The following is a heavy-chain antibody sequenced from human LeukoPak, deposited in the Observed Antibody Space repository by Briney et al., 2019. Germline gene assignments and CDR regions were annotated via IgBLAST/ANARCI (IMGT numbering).Heavy chain of an antibody. D-gene: IGHD2/OR15-2a*01. CDR3: VRDRTLWGDFDF. CDR2: ISSSSSYI. V-gene: IGHV3-21*04. CDR1: GFTFSSYS. Sequence: GGSLRLSCAASGFTFSSYSMNWVRQAPGKGLEWVSSISSSSSYIYYADSVKGRFTISRDNAKNSLYLQMNSLKIEDTAVYYCVRDRTLWGDFDFWGQGTLVTVSS. J-gene: IGHJ4*02.